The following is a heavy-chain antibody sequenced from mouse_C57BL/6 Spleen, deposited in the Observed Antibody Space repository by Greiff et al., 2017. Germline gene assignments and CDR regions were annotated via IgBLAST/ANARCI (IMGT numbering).Heavy chain of an antibody. D-gene: IGHD2-5*01. V-gene: IGHV1-7*01. Sequence: QVQLQQSGAELAKPGASVKLSCKASGYTFTSYWMHWVKQRPGQGLEWIGYINPSSGYTKYNQKFKDKATLTADKSSSTAYMQLSSLTYEDAAVYYCAIYSNERYYAIDYWGQGTSVTVSA. J-gene: IGHJ4*01. CDR2: INPSSGYT. CDR3: AIYSNERYYAIDY. CDR1: GYTFTSYW.